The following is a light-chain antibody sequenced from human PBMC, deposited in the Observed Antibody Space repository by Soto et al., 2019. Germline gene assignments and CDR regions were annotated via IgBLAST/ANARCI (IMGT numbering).Light chain of an antibody. CDR2: WAS. J-gene: IGKJ4*01. Sequence: DIVMTQSPDSLTVSLGERATINCRSSQSVLYSSNNKNYLAWYQHKPGQPPKLLIYWASTRDSGVPDRFSGSGSGTDFTLTISSLQAEDVAVYSCQQYYRTPITFGGATKVEIK. CDR1: QSVLYSSNNKNY. V-gene: IGKV4-1*01. CDR3: QQYYRTPIT.